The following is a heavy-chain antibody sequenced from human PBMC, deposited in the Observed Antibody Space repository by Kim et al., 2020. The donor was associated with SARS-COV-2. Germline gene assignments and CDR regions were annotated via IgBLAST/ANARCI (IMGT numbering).Heavy chain of an antibody. CDR1: GFTFKTSA. Sequence: SVKVSCRASGFTFKTSALHWIRQAPGKCLEWIGWVVVASGNTNYEEKFQDRVTITRDISTSTAYMEMRSLKSDDTAVYYCAGESSYYPDGSGYYY. CDR2: VVVASGNT. CDR3: AGESSYYPDGSGYYY. J-gene: IGHJ6*03. V-gene: IGHV1-58*01. D-gene: IGHD3-22*01.